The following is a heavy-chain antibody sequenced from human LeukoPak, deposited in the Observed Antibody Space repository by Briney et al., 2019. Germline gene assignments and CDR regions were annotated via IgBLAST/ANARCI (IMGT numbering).Heavy chain of an antibody. CDR1: GFTFSSYS. Sequence: PGGSLRLSCEASGFTFSSYSMNWVRQAPGKGLEWVSYISSGSGTIYYADSVKGRFTISRDNAKNSLYLQMNSLRAEDTAVYYCASFCNSTSCYYFDYWGQGTLVTVSS. D-gene: IGHD2-2*01. J-gene: IGHJ4*02. V-gene: IGHV3-48*01. CDR3: ASFCNSTSCYYFDY. CDR2: ISSGSGTI.